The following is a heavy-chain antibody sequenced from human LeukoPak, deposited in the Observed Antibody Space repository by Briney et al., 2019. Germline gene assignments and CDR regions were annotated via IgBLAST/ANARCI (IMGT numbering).Heavy chain of an antibody. CDR1: GFTFSIYS. D-gene: IGHD3-3*01. Sequence: PGGSLRLSCAASGFTFSIYSMNWVRQAPGKGLEWVSSISSSSSYIYYADSVKGRFTISRDNAKNSLYLQMNSLRAEDTAVYYCARDSHITIFGVVTPGGYYYGMDVWGQGTTVTVSS. CDR2: ISSSSSYI. CDR3: ARDSHITIFGVVTPGGYYYGMDV. V-gene: IGHV3-21*01. J-gene: IGHJ6*02.